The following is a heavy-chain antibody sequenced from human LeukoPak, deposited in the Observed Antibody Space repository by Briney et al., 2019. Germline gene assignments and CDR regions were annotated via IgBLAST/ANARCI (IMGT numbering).Heavy chain of an antibody. CDR1: GFTFDRYW. CDR3: ARDPSALAGYFDY. J-gene: IGHJ4*02. D-gene: IGHD1-1*01. Sequence: WGSLSLTCAASGFTFDRYWKHWVRQAPGKGLVWVSRIESDGSSTSYADSVKGRFTIARDNARNTLYLQMNSLRAEDTAVYFCARDPSALAGYFDYWGEANLVTVSS. CDR2: IESDGSST. V-gene: IGHV3-74*01.